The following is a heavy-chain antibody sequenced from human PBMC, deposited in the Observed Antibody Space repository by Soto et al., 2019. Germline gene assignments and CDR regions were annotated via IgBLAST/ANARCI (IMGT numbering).Heavy chain of an antibody. CDR3: DRVKGYISCPKNFYY. CDR1: GASISGGDYF. D-gene: IGHD5-12*01. V-gene: IGHV4-30-4*01. CDR2: IYDSGSY. Sequence: SETLSLTCTVSGASISGGDYFWIRIRQSPGQGLEWIGNIYDSGSYYYNPTRKSSVRMSVDTSKNQFSLKLSTVTAADTALYYCDRVKGYISCPKNFYYWGPGTPV. J-gene: IGHJ4*02.